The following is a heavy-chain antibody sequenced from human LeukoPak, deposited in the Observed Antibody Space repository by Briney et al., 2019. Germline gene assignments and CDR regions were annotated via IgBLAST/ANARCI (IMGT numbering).Heavy chain of an antibody. CDR1: GGSISSGDYY. V-gene: IGHV4-30-4*01. CDR2: IYYSGST. Sequence: PSETLSLTCTVSGGSISSGDYYWSWIRQPPGRGLEWIGYIYYSGSTYYNPSLKSRVTISVDTSKNQFSLKLSSVTAADTAVYFCARYYYGSGSRRQEFDYWGQGILVAVSS. D-gene: IGHD3-10*01. CDR3: ARYYYGSGSRRQEFDY. J-gene: IGHJ4*02.